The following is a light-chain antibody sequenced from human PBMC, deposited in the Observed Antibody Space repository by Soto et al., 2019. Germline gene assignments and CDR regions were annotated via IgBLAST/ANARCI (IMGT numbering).Light chain of an antibody. V-gene: IGKV1-27*01. J-gene: IGKJ3*01. CDR2: AAS. CDR1: QDISNF. Sequence: DIQLTQSPTSLSASVGDRVTITCRASQDISNFVAWYQQKPGKAPKLLIYAASTLQSGVPSRFSGSGSGTDVTLTINSLQPEDVATYSCQKYSSVPVFGPGTTGEIK. CDR3: QKYSSVPV.